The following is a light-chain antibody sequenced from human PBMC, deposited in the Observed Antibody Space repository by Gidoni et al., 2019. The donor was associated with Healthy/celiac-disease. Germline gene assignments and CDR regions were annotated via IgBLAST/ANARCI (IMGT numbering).Light chain of an antibody. CDR1: QSISSW. CDR2: DAS. CDR3: QQYDSYPYT. Sequence: DMQMTQSPSTLAASGGDRVTITCRASQSISSWLAWYQQKPGKAPKLLIYDASSLESGVPSRFSGSGSGTEFTLTISSLQPDDFATYYCQQYDSYPYTFGQGTKLEIK. V-gene: IGKV1-5*01. J-gene: IGKJ2*01.